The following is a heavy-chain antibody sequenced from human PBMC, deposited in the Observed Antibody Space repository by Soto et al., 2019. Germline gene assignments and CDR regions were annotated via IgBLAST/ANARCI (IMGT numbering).Heavy chain of an antibody. CDR1: GFTFSSYW. V-gene: IGHV3-7*05. J-gene: IGHJ2*01. D-gene: IGHD6-13*01. CDR3: AGIGYSSSWYFDWYFDL. CDR2: IKQDGSEK. Sequence: EVQLVESGGGLVQPGGSLRLSCAASGFTFSSYWMSWVRQAPGKGLEWVANIKQDGSEKYYVDSVKGRFTISRDNAKNSLYLKMNSLTAEDAAVYYCAGIGYSSSWYFDWYFDLWGRGTLVTVS.